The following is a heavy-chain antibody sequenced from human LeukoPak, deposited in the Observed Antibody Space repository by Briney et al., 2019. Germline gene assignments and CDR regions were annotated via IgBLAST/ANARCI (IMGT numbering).Heavy chain of an antibody. V-gene: IGHV4-59*01. Sequence: SETLSLTCTVSGGSISNYYWSWIRQPPGKGLEWIGYIYYTGSANYNPSLKSRVTMSVDASKNQFSLNLSSVTAADTAVYYCARSNQELRFTYFDYWGQGTLVTVSS. CDR2: IYYTGSA. CDR1: GGSISNYY. D-gene: IGHD3-3*01. CDR3: ARSNQELRFTYFDY. J-gene: IGHJ4*02.